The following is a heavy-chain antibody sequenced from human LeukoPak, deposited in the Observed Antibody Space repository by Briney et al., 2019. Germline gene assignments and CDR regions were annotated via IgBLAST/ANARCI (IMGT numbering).Heavy chain of an antibody. J-gene: IGHJ4*02. D-gene: IGHD3/OR15-3a*01. CDR3: AKDLSSGTGRGFDY. CDR1: GFSFSNHG. V-gene: IGHV3-23*01. CDR2: VSPPGGGT. Sequence: PGGSLRLSCAASGFSFSNHGMNWVRQAPGKGLEWLSGVSPPGGGTYYADSVKGRFTISRDDSKNTLSLQMNSLRAEDTALYYCAKDLSSGTGRGFDYWGQGTLVSVSS.